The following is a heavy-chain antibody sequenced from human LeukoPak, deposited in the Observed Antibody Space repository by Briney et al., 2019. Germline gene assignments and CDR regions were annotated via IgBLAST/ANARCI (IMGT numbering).Heavy chain of an antibody. CDR1: GFTSSDYY. D-gene: IGHD1-26*01. V-gene: IGHV3-21*01. Sequence: GGSLRLSCAASGFTSSDYYTNWVRQAPGKGLEWVSSISRSSSYIYYAGSVKGRFTISRDNAKNSLYLRMNSLRAEDTAVYYCASSGSGSYRAFDIWGQGTMVTVSS. CDR2: ISRSSSYI. CDR3: ASSGSGSYRAFDI. J-gene: IGHJ3*02.